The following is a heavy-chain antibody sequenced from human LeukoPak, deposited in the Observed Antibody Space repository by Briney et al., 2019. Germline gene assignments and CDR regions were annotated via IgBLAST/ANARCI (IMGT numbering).Heavy chain of an antibody. CDR3: ARNPGSDYPEW. Sequence: PSQTLSLTCTVSGGSITRGGYYWSWIRQHPGKGLEWIGYISYTGASDSGTASYNAALKSRVSISLDASENQFSLQLTSLTAADTAVYYCARNPGSDYPEWWGQGTLVTVSS. D-gene: IGHD4-17*01. CDR2: ISYTGASDSGTA. CDR1: GGSITRGGYY. J-gene: IGHJ4*02. V-gene: IGHV4-31*03.